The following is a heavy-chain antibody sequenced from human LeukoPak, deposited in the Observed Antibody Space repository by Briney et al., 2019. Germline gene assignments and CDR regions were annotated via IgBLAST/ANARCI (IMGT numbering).Heavy chain of an antibody. CDR3: ARDPLYGSGSYYSPYYFDY. Sequence: GASVKVSCKASGYTFTGYYMHWVRQAPGQGLEWMGWINPNSGDTHYAQNFQARVTMTRDTSISTVYMDLSRLRSDDTAVYYCARDPLYGSGSYYSPYYFDYWGQGTLVTVSS. J-gene: IGHJ4*02. CDR1: GYTFTGYY. V-gene: IGHV1-2*02. CDR2: INPNSGDT. D-gene: IGHD3-10*01.